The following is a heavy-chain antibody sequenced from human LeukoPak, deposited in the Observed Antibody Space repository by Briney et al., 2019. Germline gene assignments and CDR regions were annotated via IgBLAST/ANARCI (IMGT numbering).Heavy chain of an antibody. J-gene: IGHJ4*02. CDR3: ARAPRPDYFDY. CDR2: MNPNSGNT. V-gene: IGHV1-8*03. Sequence: ASVKVSCKASGYTFTSYDINWVRQATGQGLEWMGWMNPNSGNTGYAQNFQGRVTITRGTSISTAYMELSSLRSEDTAVYYCARAPRPDYFDYWGQGTLVTVSS. CDR1: GYTFTSYD.